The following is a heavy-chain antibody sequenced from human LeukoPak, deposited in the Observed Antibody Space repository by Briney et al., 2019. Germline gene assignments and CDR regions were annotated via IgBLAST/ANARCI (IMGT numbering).Heavy chain of an antibody. D-gene: IGHD3-10*01. J-gene: IGHJ4*02. V-gene: IGHV3-7*01. CDR3: AKDEGGSGTYYDY. CDR1: GFTFSTYW. Sequence: GGSLRLSCAASGFTFSTYWLTWVGKAQGKGLEWVANIKQDGSEKYFVDSVKGRFSISRDNSKNTLYLQMNSLRAEDTAVYYCAKDEGGSGTYYDYWGQGTLVTVSS. CDR2: IKQDGSEK.